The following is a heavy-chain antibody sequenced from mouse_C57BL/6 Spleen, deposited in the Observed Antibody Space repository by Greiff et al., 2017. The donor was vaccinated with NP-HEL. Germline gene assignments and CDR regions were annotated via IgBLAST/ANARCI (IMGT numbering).Heavy chain of an antibody. CDR2: INPGSGGT. V-gene: IGHV1-54*01. CDR1: GYAFTNYL. D-gene: IGHD2-4*01. J-gene: IGHJ2*01. Sequence: VQLQQSGAELVRPGTSVKVSCKASGYAFTNYLIEWVKQRPGQGLEWIGVINPGSGGTNYNEKFKGKATLTADKSSSTAYMQLSSLTSEDSAVYFCARGDDYDYFDDWGQGTTLTVSS. CDR3: ARGDDYDYFDD.